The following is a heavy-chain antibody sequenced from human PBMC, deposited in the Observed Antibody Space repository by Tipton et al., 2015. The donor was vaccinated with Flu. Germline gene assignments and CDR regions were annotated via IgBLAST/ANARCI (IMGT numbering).Heavy chain of an antibody. CDR2: IYHSGST. CDR3: ARDHYERVGATDY. D-gene: IGHD1-26*01. CDR1: GYSISSGYY. Sequence: TLSLTCIVSGYSISSGYYWGWIRQPPGKGLEWIGSIYHSGSTYYNPSLKSRVTISRDNAKNSLYLQMNSLRAEDTAVYYCARDHYERVGATDYWGQGTLVTVSS. V-gene: IGHV4-38-2*02. J-gene: IGHJ4*02.